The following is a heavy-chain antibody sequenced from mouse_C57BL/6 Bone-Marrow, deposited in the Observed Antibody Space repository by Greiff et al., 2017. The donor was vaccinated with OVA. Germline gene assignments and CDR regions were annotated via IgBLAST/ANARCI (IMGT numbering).Heavy chain of an antibody. D-gene: IGHD2-4*01. V-gene: IGHV1-55*01. CDR1: GYTFTSYW. CDR2: IYPGSGST. Sequence: QVQLQQSGAELVKPGASVKMSCKASGYTFTSYWITWVKQRPGQGLEWIGDIYPGSGSTNYNEKFKSKATLTVDTSSSTAYMQLSSLTSEDSAVYYCARDGYYDYDWFAYWGQGTLVTVSA. CDR3: ARDGYYDYDWFAY. J-gene: IGHJ3*01.